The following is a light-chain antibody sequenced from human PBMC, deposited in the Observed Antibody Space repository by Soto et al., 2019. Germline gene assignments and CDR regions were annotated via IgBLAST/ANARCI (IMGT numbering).Light chain of an antibody. V-gene: IGLV1-44*01. CDR2: SSN. CDR3: AAWDDDLHVWL. CDR1: DSNIGSTA. J-gene: IGLJ3*02. Sequence: QTVLTQPPSVSATPGQGVTLSCSGGDSNIGSTAVNWYQQLPGTAPKLLIYSSNQRPSGVPDRISGSKSGTSASLAISGLQSEDEADYYCAAWDDDLHVWLFGGGTKLTVL.